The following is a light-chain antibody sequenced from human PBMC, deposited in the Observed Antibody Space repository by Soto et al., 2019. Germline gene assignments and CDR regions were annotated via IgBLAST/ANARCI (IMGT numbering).Light chain of an antibody. J-gene: IGKJ1*01. CDR1: RSVSSY. Sequence: EIVLTQSPATLSLSPGERATLSCRASRSVSSYLACYQQNPGQAPRLLIYDASNRATGIPDRFSGSGSGTDFTLTISRLEPEDFAVYYCQQYGSSGTFGQGTKVDIK. V-gene: IGKV3-20*01. CDR2: DAS. CDR3: QQYGSSGT.